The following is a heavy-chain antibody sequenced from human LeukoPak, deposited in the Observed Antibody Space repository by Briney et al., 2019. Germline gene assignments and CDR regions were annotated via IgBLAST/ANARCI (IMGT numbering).Heavy chain of an antibody. CDR3: AKVRAITMVRGVTPEFDY. V-gene: IGHV3-30*18. Sequence: GGSLRLSCAASAFTFSSYGMHWVSQAPGKGLEGVAVISYDGSNKYYADSVKRRFTISRDNSKNTLYLQMNSLRAEDTAVYYCAKVRAITMVRGVTPEFDYWGQGTLVTVSS. J-gene: IGHJ4*02. D-gene: IGHD3-10*01. CDR1: AFTFSSYG. CDR2: ISYDGSNK.